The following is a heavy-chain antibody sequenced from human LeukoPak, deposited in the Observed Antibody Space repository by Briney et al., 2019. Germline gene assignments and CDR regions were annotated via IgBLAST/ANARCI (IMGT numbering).Heavy chain of an antibody. Sequence: GGSLRLSCVASGFTFSSYGMHWVRQAPGKGLQWVAFIRYDGSNTYYGDSVKGRFTISRDNSKNMLYLQMNSLRAEDTAVYYCARPGSYNRYYFDYWGQGTLVTVSS. CDR3: ARPGSYNRYYFDY. J-gene: IGHJ4*02. V-gene: IGHV3-30*02. CDR1: GFTFSSYG. D-gene: IGHD1-26*01. CDR2: IRYDGSNT.